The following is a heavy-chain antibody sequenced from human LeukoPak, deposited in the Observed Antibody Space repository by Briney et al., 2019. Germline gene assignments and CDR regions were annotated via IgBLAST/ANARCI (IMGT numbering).Heavy chain of an antibody. CDR1: GFTFSSFA. CDR3: AKDNTYYYGSGSLYYFDY. Sequence: GGSLRLSCAASGFTFSSFAMSWVRQAPGQGLEWVAAISGSGGSTVYADSVKGRFTISRDNSKNTLYLQMNSLRAEDTAVYYCAKDNTYYYGSGSLYYFDYWGQGTLVTVSS. D-gene: IGHD3-10*01. V-gene: IGHV3-23*01. CDR2: ISGSGGST. J-gene: IGHJ4*02.